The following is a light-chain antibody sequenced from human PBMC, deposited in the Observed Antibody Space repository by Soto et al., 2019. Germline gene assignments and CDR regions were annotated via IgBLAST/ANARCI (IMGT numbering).Light chain of an antibody. V-gene: IGKV3-20*01. J-gene: IGKJ1*01. CDR2: GAS. CDR1: QTVSSSY. Sequence: ETVLTQSPGTLSLSPGERATLSCRASQTVSSSYLAWYQQKPGQAPRLHIYGASSRATGIPDRFSGSWSGTDFTLTISRLEPEDFAVYYCQQYCQQYGSSPPSWTFGQGTRVEIK. CDR3: QQYCQQYGSSPPSWT.